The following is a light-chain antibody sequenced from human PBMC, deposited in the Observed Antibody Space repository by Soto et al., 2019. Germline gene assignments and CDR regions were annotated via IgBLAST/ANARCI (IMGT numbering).Light chain of an antibody. CDR1: SSDVGCYDY. CDR3: ISYASINTYV. CDR2: DVT. Sequence: QSALTQPASVSGSPGQSITISCTGTSSDVGCYDYVSWYQQHPGKAPKLMIYDVTNRPSGVSNRFSGSKSGNTASLTISGLQAEDEADYYCISYASINTYVFGTGTKVTVL. V-gene: IGLV2-14*01. J-gene: IGLJ1*01.